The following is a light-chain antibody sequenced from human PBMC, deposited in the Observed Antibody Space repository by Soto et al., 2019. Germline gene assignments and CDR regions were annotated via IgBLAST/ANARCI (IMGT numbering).Light chain of an antibody. J-gene: IGLJ1*01. CDR1: SSNIGAGYP. V-gene: IGLV1-40*01. CDR3: QSYDSRLSGYV. Sequence: QSVLTQPPSVAGAPGQRVTISCSVSSSNIGAGYPVHWYQQLPGTAPKLLIHGNTNRPSGVPARFSASRSGLAITGLQAEDEADYYCQSYDSRLSGYVFGTGTKVTVL. CDR2: GNT.